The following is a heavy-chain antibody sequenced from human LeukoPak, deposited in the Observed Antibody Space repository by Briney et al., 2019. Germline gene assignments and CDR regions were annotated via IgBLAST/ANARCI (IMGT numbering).Heavy chain of an antibody. J-gene: IGHJ4*02. V-gene: IGHV3-48*04. D-gene: IGHD4-17*01. CDR3: VSHYGDYEWDY. Sequence: TGGSLRLSCAASGFTFSSYSMDWVRQAPGKGLEWLSYIGGSGGPILYADSVKGRFAISRDNAKNSLYLQMNSLRAEDTAVYYCVSHYGDYEWDYWGQGTLVTVSS. CDR2: IGGSGGPI. CDR1: GFTFSSYS.